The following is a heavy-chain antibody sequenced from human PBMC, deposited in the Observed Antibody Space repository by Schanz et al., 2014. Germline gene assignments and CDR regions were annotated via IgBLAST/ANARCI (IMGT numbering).Heavy chain of an antibody. J-gene: IGHJ4*02. CDR1: GFTFRTYL. CDR3: ARGRRGDCRRTSCTYYFDY. CDR2: ISGNGYTT. V-gene: IGHV3-48*04. Sequence: EVQLVESGGGLVQPGGSLRLSCAASGFTFRTYLMNWVRQAPGKGLEWVSYISGNGYTTYTADSMKGRFTISRDNAKNSLYLQMNSLRAGDTAVYYCARGRRGDCRRTSCTYYFDYWGQGTLVTVSS. D-gene: IGHD2-2*01.